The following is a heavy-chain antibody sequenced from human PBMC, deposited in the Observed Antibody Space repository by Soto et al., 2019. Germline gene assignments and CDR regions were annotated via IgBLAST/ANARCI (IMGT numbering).Heavy chain of an antibody. CDR2: ISYDGSNK. J-gene: IGHJ6*02. Sequence: QVQLVESGGGVVQPGGSLRLSCAASGFTFSSYGMHWVRQAPGKGLEWVAVISYDGSNKYYADSVQGRFTISRDNSKNTLYLQMNRLRAEDTAVYYCAKAGTCSSTSCNRGYDSRDYYCMDVWGQGNTVTVSS. V-gene: IGHV3-30*18. CDR3: AKAGTCSSTSCNRGYDSRDYYCMDV. CDR1: GFTFSSYG. D-gene: IGHD2-2*02.